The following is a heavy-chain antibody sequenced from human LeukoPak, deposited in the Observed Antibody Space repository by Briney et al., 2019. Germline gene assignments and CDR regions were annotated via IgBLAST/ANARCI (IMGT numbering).Heavy chain of an antibody. CDR1: GGSTSSYY. CDR2: IYYSGST. Sequence: SETLSLTCTVSGGSTSSYYWSWIRQPPGKGLEWIGYIYYSGSTNYNPSLKSRVTISVDTSKNQFSLKLSSVTAADTAVYYCARGLDVWGQGTTVTVS. J-gene: IGHJ6*02. V-gene: IGHV4-59*01. CDR3: ARGLDV.